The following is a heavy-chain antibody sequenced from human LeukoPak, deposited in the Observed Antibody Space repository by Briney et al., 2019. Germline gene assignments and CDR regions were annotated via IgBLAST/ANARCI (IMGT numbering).Heavy chain of an antibody. J-gene: IGHJ4*02. Sequence: ASVKVSCKASGYTFTCYYMHWVRQAPGQGLEWMGWINPNSGGTNYAQKFQGRVTMTRDTSISTAYMELSRLRSDDTAVYYCARSVIAVAGTLDYWGQGTLVTVSS. D-gene: IGHD6-19*01. CDR1: GYTFTCYY. CDR2: INPNSGGT. CDR3: ARSVIAVAGTLDY. V-gene: IGHV1-2*02.